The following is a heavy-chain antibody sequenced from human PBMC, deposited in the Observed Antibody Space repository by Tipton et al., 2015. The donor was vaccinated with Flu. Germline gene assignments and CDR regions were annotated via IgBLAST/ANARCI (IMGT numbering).Heavy chain of an antibody. J-gene: IGHJ5*02. CDR3: ARGYAGWFDP. CDR2: IYYSGST. CDR1: GGSISSYY. V-gene: IGHV4-59*01. D-gene: IGHD5-18*01. Sequence: TLSLTRTVSGGSISSYYWSWIRQPPGKGLEWIGYIYYSGSTNYNPSLKSRVTISVDTSKNQFSLKLSSVTAADTAVYYCARGYAGWFDPWGQGTLVTVSS.